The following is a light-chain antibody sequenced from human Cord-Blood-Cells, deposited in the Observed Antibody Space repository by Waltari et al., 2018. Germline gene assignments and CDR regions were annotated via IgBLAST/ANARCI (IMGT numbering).Light chain of an antibody. CDR1: SSYVGGYNY. J-gene: IGLJ3*02. Sequence: ALTQPRSVSGSPGPSVTISCTGTSSYVGGYNYVSWYQQHPGKAPKLMIYDASKRPSGVPDRFSGSKSGNRASLTISGLQAEDEADYYCCSYAGSYTLVFGGGTKLTVL. V-gene: IGLV2-11*01. CDR2: DAS. CDR3: CSYAGSYTLV.